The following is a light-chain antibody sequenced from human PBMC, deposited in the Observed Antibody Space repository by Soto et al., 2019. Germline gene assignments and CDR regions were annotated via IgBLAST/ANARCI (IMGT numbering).Light chain of an antibody. CDR1: QGISGW. V-gene: IGKV1-5*01. J-gene: IGKJ1*01. Sequence: DIPMTQYPSTLAASVGDSVTITCRASQGISGWLAWYQQKPGKAPKVLIYDASSLGSGVPTRFSRRGAGTEFILTISLLQADDFASYCCQHYGGMWTFGQGTKVDIK. CDR2: DAS. CDR3: QHYGGMWT.